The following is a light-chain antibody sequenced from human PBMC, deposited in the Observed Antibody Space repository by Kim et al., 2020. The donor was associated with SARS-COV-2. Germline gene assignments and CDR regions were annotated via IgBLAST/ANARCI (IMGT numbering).Light chain of an antibody. J-gene: IGLJ3*02. V-gene: IGLV1-44*01. Sequence: GQPVTISCSGHTSNIGNNSVNWYQQLPGTAPKLLIYGNYKRPSGVPDRFSGSKSGTSASLAISGLQSDDEGDYHCAARDDSLSSWVFGGGTQLTVL. CDR2: GNY. CDR3: AARDDSLSSWV. CDR1: TSNIGNNS.